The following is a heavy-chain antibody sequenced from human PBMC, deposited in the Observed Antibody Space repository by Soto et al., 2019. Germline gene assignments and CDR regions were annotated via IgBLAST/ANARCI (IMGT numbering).Heavy chain of an antibody. CDR3: ARGRSSYGPKSENWFDP. D-gene: IGHD6-13*01. V-gene: IGHV4-34*01. CDR1: GGSFSGYY. J-gene: IGHJ5*02. CDR2: INHSGST. Sequence: PSETLSLTCAVYGGSFSGYYWSWIRQPPGKGLEWIGEINHSGSTNYNLSLKSRVTISVDTSKNQFSLKLSSVTAADTAVYYCARGRSSYGPKSENWFDPWGQGTLVTVSS.